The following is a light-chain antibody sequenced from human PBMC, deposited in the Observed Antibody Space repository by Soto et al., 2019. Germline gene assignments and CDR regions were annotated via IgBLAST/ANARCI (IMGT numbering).Light chain of an antibody. CDR2: DNN. CDR1: SSNIGNNY. Sequence: QSVLTQPPSVSAAPGQKVTISCSGSSSNIGNNYVSWYQQLPGTAPKLLIYDNNKRPSGIPDRFSGSKSGTSATLGITGLQTGDEADYYCGTWDSSLSGLFGTGTKVTVL. V-gene: IGLV1-51*01. CDR3: GTWDSSLSGL. J-gene: IGLJ1*01.